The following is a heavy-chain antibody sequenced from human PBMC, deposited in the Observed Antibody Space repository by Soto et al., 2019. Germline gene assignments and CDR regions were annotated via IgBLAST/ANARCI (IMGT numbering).Heavy chain of an antibody. CDR2: IIPIFGTA. D-gene: IGHD3-3*01. CDR3: ARDLTRITIFGVATYNWFAP. V-gene: IGHV1-69*01. J-gene: IGHJ5*02. CDR1: GGTFSSYA. Sequence: QVQLVQSGAEVKKPGSSVKVSCKASGGTFSSYAISWVRQAPGQGLEWMGGIIPIFGTANYAQKFQGRVTITADESTSTAYMELSSLRSEDTAVYYCARDLTRITIFGVATYNWFAPWGQGTLVTVSS.